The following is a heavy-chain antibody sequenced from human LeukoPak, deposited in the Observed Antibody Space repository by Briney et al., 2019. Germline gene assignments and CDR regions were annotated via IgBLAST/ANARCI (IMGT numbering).Heavy chain of an antibody. CDR2: IYYSGST. CDR3: ARQLHPYYFDY. CDR1: GGSLSSSSYY. J-gene: IGHJ4*02. V-gene: IGHV4-39*01. D-gene: IGHD2-2*01. Sequence: SETLSLTCTVSGGSLSSSSYYWGWIRQPPGKGLEWIGSIYYSGSTYYNPSLKSRVTISVDTSKNQFSLKLSSVTAADTAVYYCARQLHPYYFDYWGQGTLVTVSS.